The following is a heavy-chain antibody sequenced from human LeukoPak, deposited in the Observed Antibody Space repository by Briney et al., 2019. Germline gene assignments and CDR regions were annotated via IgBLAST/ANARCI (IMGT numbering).Heavy chain of an antibody. V-gene: IGHV1-8*01. CDR1: GYSFVTSD. D-gene: IGHD6-19*01. CDR3: ERSLAVDGTRAY. CDR2: MNPLSGNT. Sequence: ASVKVSCKASGYSFVTSDINWVRQAAGQGLEWMGWMNPLSGNTGYAQKFQGRVTMTRNTSTGTAYMELSSLRSEDTAVYYRERSLAVDGTRAYWGQGTPVIVSS. J-gene: IGHJ4*02.